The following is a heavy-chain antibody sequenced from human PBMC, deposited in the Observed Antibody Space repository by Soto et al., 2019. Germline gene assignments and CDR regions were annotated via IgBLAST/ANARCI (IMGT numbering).Heavy chain of an antibody. V-gene: IGHV3-23*01. Sequence: GGSLRLSCTASGFNFRSYGMSWVRQAPGKGLEWVSGITASGGNTYYPDSVKGRFTMSRDNSKKTLSLQTSAMRADDTVVYDSAKHPRTARTWTDYDYGMDVSGERNMVTVAS. D-gene: IGHD6-6*01. CDR3: AKHPRTARTWTDYDYGMDV. CDR2: ITASGGNT. J-gene: IGHJ6*04. CDR1: GFNFRSYG.